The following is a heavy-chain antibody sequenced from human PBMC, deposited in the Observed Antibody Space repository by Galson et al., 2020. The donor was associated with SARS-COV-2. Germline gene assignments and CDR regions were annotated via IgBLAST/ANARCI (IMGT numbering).Heavy chain of an antibody. Sequence: GGSLRLSCAASGFTFSSYGMHWVRQAPGKGLEWVAVISYDGSNKYYADSVKGRFTISRDNSKNTLYLQMNSLRAEDTAVYYCAKDLIPSFYCSSTSCYYYYYYGMDVWGQGTTVTVSS. CDR2: ISYDGSNK. CDR1: GFTFSSYG. CDR3: AKDLIPSFYCSSTSCYYYYYYGMDV. V-gene: IGHV3-30*18. J-gene: IGHJ6*02. D-gene: IGHD2-2*01.